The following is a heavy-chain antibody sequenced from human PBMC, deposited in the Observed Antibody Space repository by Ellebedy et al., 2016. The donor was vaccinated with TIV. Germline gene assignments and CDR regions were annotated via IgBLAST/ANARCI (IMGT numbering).Heavy chain of an antibody. V-gene: IGHV3-66*04. Sequence: GESLKISCAASAFTXPNXXXSFLXXPPLXGCALVSLIYSGGATHYADSVKGRFTISRDSSKNTLYLQMNSLRAEDTAVYYCMRRCSWGQGTLVTVSS. CDR2: IYSGGAT. J-gene: IGHJ4*02. CDR3: MRRCS. CDR1: AFTXPNXX. D-gene: IGHD4/OR15-4a*01.